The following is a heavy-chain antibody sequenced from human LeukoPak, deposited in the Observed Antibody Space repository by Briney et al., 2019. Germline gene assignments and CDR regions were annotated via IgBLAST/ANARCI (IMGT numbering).Heavy chain of an antibody. V-gene: IGHV4-4*07. CDR1: GGSVSGYY. CDR3: ARAYYGSGVVNAFDI. Sequence: SETLSLTCTVSGGSVSGYYWTWIRQPAGKGLEWIGRTHSSGSTNYNPSLKSRVTMSVDTSKNQFSLKLSSVTAADTAVYYCARAYYGSGVVNAFDIWGQGTMVTVSS. CDR2: THSSGST. D-gene: IGHD3-10*01. J-gene: IGHJ3*02.